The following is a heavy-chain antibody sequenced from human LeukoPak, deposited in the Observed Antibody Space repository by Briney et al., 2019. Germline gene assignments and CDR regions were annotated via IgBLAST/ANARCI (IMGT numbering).Heavy chain of an antibody. CDR2: ISGSGGST. CDR1: GFTFSSYA. V-gene: IGHV3-23*01. D-gene: IGHD3-22*01. Sequence: GGSLRLSCAASGFTFSSYAMSWVRQAPGKGLEWVSAISGSGGSTYYADSVEGRFTISRDNSKNTLYLQMNSLRAEDTAVYYCAKDLTMIVVVTTTSRGDYWGQGTLVIVSS. J-gene: IGHJ4*02. CDR3: AKDLTMIVVVTTTSRGDY.